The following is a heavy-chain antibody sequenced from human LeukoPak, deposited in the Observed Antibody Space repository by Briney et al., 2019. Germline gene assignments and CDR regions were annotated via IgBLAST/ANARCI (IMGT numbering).Heavy chain of an antibody. CDR2: INHSEST. J-gene: IGHJ5*02. D-gene: IGHD3-22*01. V-gene: IGHV4-34*01. CDR1: GGSFIGFL. Sequence: PSESLSLTSAVYGGSFIGFLWTWIRQAPGKGLGWIGDINHSESTNYNPSLATRVTISVVPSKNHFSLNLSSVTAADTAVYYCAPPPYYYEANGYTVAWGQGTLVTVSS. CDR3: APPPYYYEANGYTVA.